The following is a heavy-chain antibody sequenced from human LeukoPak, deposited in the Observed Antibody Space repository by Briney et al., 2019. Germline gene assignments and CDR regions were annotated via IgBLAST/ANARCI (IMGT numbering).Heavy chain of an antibody. CDR2: IIPIFGTA. CDR3: ARSLNYYDSSGFGAFDI. CDR1: GGTFSSYA. D-gene: IGHD3-22*01. J-gene: IGHJ3*02. V-gene: IGHV1-69*05. Sequence: SVKVSCKASGGTFSSYAISWVRQAPGQGLEWMGGIIPIFGTANYAQKFQGRVTITTDESTSTAYMELSSLRSEDTAVYYCARSLNYYDSSGFGAFDIWGQGTMVTFSS.